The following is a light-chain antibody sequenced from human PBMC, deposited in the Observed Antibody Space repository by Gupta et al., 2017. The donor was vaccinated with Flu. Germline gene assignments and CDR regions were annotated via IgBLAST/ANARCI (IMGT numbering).Light chain of an antibody. V-gene: IGKV3-15*01. Sequence: GQAPRLLISGASTRATGIPSRFSGSGSGTECTRSISRLQSEDFAVYYCQQHTNCLTFGGGTKVEIK. CDR3: QQHTNCLT. CDR2: GAS. J-gene: IGKJ4*01.